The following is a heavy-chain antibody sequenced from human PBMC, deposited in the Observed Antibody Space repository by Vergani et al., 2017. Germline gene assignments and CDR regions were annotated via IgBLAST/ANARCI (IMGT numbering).Heavy chain of an antibody. J-gene: IGHJ5*02. D-gene: IGHD6-13*01. CDR1: GGTFSSYA. CDR2: IIPIFGTA. V-gene: IGHV1-69*01. Sequence: QVQLVQSGAEVKKPGSSVKVSCKASGGTFSSYAISWVRQAPGQGLEWMGGIIPIFGTANYAQKFQGRVTITADESTSTAYMELSSLRSEDTAVYYCARDLLSRAAAAGTGDWFDPWGQGTLVTVSS. CDR3: ARDLLSRAAAAGTGDWFDP.